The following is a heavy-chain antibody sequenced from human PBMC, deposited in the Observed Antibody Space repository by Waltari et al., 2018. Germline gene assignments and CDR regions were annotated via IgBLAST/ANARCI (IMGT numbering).Heavy chain of an antibody. CDR2: ISYDGSNK. V-gene: IGHV3-30*18. CDR1: GFTFSSYG. CDR3: AKSLIAAAVDY. D-gene: IGHD6-13*01. Sequence: QVQLVESGGGVVQPGRYLRLSCPAYGFTFSSYGMHWVRQAPGKGLEWVAVISYDGSNKYYADSVKGRFTISRDNSKNTLYLQMNSLRAEDTAVYYCAKSLIAAAVDYWGQGTLVTVSS. J-gene: IGHJ4*02.